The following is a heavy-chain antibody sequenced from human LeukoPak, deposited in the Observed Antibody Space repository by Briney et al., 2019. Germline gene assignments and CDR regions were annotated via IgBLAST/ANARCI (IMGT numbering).Heavy chain of an antibody. Sequence: SETLSLTCTVSGGSISSYYWSWIRQPPGKGLEWIGYIYYSGSTNYNPSLKSRVIISVDTSKNQFSLKLSSVTAADTAVYYCARYDFWGSSFDYWGQGTLVTVSS. CDR2: IYYSGST. CDR3: ARYDFWGSSFDY. CDR1: GGSISSYY. J-gene: IGHJ4*02. D-gene: IGHD7-27*01. V-gene: IGHV4-59*01.